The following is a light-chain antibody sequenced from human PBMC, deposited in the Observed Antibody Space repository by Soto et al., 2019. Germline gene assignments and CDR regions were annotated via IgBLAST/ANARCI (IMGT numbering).Light chain of an antibody. CDR2: QAS. J-gene: IGKJ2*01. Sequence: DIQMTQSPSTLSASVGDTVTVTCRASQSVSGWLAWYQQKPGEAPKLLIYQASNLEIGVPSRFSGSGSGTEFTLTISNLQPDDFATYYCQQYKSYSTFGQGTKVDIK. V-gene: IGKV1-5*03. CDR1: QSVSGW. CDR3: QQYKSYST.